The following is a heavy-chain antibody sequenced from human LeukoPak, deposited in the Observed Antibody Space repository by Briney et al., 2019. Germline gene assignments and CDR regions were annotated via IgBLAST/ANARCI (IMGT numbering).Heavy chain of an antibody. CDR3: ARDGSGFYLYYYIDV. CDR2: ISTVSTYK. CDR1: GFTFTDYS. J-gene: IGHJ6*03. Sequence: GGSLRLSCAASGFTFTDYSMTWVRQAPGKGLEWVSSISTVSTYKFYSDSVKGRFTIPRDNAKNILYLQMSSLSAEDTAVYYCARDGSGFYLYYYIDVWGRGTPVTVSS. V-gene: IGHV3-21*01. D-gene: IGHD6-25*01.